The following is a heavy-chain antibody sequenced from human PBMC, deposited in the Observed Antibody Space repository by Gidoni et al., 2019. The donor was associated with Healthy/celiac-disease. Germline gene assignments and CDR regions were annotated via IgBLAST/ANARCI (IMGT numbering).Heavy chain of an antibody. J-gene: IGHJ4*02. CDR1: GFTFSSYA. D-gene: IGHD6-13*01. Sequence: EVQLLESGGGLVQPGGSLRLSCAASGFTFSSYAMSWVRQAPGKGLEWVSAIRGSGGSTYYADSVKGRFTISRDNSKNTLYLQMNSLRAEDTAVYYCAKGRGYSSSPRALDYWGQGTLVTVSS. CDR2: IRGSGGST. CDR3: AKGRGYSSSPRALDY. V-gene: IGHV3-23*01.